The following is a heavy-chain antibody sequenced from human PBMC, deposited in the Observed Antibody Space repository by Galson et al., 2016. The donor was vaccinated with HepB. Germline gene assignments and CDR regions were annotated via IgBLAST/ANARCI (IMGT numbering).Heavy chain of an antibody. Sequence: CAISGDSVSSNSAAWNWIRQSPSRGLEWLGRTYYRSRWYNDYAVSVKSRITINPDTSKNQVSLQLNSVTPEDTAVYYCARDLGGAYGTGRSFGYWGPGTLVTVSS. CDR1: GDSVSSNSAA. D-gene: IGHD1-1*01. CDR2: TYYRSRWYN. V-gene: IGHV6-1*01. CDR3: ARDLGGAYGTGRSFGY. J-gene: IGHJ4*02.